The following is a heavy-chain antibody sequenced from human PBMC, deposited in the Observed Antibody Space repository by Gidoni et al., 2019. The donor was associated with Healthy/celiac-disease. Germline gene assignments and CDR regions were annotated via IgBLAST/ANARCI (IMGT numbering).Heavy chain of an antibody. J-gene: IGHJ5*02. D-gene: IGHD2-21*01. CDR1: GGSISSGAYY. CDR3: ARDLAYEGDPWWFDP. Sequence: QVQLQESGPGLVTPSQTLSLTCTVSGGSISSGAYYWRGIRQPPGKGLEWIGYIYYSGSNYYNTSLKSRVTISVDTSKNQFSLKLSSVTAADTAVYYCARDLAYEGDPWWFDPWGQGTLVTVSS. V-gene: IGHV4-30-4*01. CDR2: IYYSGSN.